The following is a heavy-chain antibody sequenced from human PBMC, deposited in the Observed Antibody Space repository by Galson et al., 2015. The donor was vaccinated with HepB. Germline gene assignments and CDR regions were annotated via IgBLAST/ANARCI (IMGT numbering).Heavy chain of an antibody. D-gene: IGHD3-9*01. V-gene: IGHV3-33*08. CDR1: GFTFSSYG. CDR3: ARDPGPRDYDILTGYPSAPFDY. J-gene: IGHJ4*02. CDR2: IWYDGSNK. Sequence: SLRLSCAASGFTFSSYGMHWVRQAPGKGLEWVAVIWYDGSNKYYADSVKGRFTISRDNSKNTLYLQMNSLRAEDTAVYYCARDPGPRDYDILTGYPSAPFDYWGQGTLVTVSS.